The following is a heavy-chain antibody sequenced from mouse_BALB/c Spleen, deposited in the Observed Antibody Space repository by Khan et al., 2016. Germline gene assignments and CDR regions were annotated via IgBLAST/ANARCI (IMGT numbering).Heavy chain of an antibody. CDR2: ISYSGST. CDR1: GYSITSDYA. CDR3: ARSDYGDKDAMDY. V-gene: IGHV3-2*02. Sequence: EVQLQESGPGLVKPSQSLSLTCTVTGYSITSDYAWNWIRQFPGNRLEWMGYISYSGSTSYNPSLKSRIHITRDTSKNQFFLQLNSVTSEDTATYYCARSDYGDKDAMDYWGQGTSVTVSS. J-gene: IGHJ4*01. D-gene: IGHD1-1*01.